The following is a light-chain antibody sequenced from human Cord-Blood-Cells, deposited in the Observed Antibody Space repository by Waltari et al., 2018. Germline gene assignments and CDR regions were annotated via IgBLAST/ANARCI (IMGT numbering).Light chain of an antibody. CDR1: QSVLYSSNSKNY. J-gene: IGKJ1*01. V-gene: IGKV4-1*01. CDR3: QQYYSTWT. Sequence: DIVMTQSPDSLAVSLGERATINCKSSQSVLYSSNSKNYLDWYQQKPGQPPKLLIYWASTRESGVPDRFSGSGSGTDFTLTISSLQAEDVAVYYCQQYYSTWTFGQGTKVEIK. CDR2: WAS.